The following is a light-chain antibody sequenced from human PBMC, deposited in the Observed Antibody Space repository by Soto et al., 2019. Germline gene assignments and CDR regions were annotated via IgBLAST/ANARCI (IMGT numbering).Light chain of an antibody. CDR3: HQSKSCPYT. V-gene: IGKV1-12*01. Sequence: DIPMTQSPSSVSASVGDRVTITCRASQGISNRLAWYQQTPGKAPKLLIYAAVALQRGVPSRFSGSGSGTEFTLTISSLQPEDFATYFCHQSKSCPYTFGQGTKLEI. J-gene: IGKJ2*01. CDR2: AAV. CDR1: QGISNR.